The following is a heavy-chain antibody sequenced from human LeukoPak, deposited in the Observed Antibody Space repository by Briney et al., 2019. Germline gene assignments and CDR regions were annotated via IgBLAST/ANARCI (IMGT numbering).Heavy chain of an antibody. CDR2: ISGSGGST. V-gene: IGHV3-23*01. J-gene: IGHJ5*02. D-gene: IGHD6-19*01. CDR1: GFTFSSYA. CDR3: AKGAIAVAGTGYNWFDP. Sequence: PGGSLRLSCAASGFTFSSYAMSWVRQAPGKGLEWASAISGSGGSTYYADSVKGRFAISRDNSKNTLYLQMNSLRAEDTAVYYCAKGAIAVAGTGYNWFDPWGQGTLVTVSS.